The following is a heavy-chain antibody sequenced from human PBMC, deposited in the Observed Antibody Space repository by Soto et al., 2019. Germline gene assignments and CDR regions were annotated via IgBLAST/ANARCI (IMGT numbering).Heavy chain of an antibody. CDR2: IKQDGSEK. J-gene: IGHJ4*02. CDR3: ARDGL. CDR1: GFIFSNYW. Sequence: EVQLVESGGGLVQPGGSLRLSCAASGFIFSNYWMSWVRQAPGKGLEWVANIKQDGSEKYYVDSVEGRFTISRDNAKNSLYLQMNSLRAEYTAVYYCARDGLWGQGTLLTVSS. V-gene: IGHV3-7*05.